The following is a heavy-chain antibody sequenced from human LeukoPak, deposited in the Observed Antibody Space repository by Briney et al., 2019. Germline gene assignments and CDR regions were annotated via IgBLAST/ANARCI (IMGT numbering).Heavy chain of an antibody. V-gene: IGHV3-15*01. CDR1: GFAFNNAW. J-gene: IGHJ3*02. D-gene: IGHD5-18*01. CDR2: IKSKTYGGTT. CDR3: TTEGYTYGYHAFDI. Sequence: GGSLRLSCAASGFAFNNAWMSWVRQAPGKGLEWIGHIKSKTYGGTTDYAAPVNGRFTISRDDSKHTLYLQMNSLITEDTAVYYCTTEGYTYGYHAFDIWGQGTMLTVSS.